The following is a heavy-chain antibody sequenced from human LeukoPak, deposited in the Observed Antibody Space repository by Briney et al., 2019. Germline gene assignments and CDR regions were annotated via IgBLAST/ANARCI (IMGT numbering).Heavy chain of an antibody. Sequence: SETLSLTCTVSGGSISSGDYYWSWIRQPPGKGLEWIGYIYYSGSTYYNPSLKSRDPISVDTSKNQFSLKLSSVTAADTAVYYCARDAAYCGGDCSAPIFDYWGQGTLVTVSS. V-gene: IGHV4-30-4*08. CDR3: ARDAAYCGGDCSAPIFDY. CDR1: GGSISSGDYY. J-gene: IGHJ4*02. D-gene: IGHD2-21*02. CDR2: IYYSGST.